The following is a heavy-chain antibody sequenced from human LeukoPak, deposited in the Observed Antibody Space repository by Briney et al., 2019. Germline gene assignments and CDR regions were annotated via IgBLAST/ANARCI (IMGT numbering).Heavy chain of an antibody. CDR2: ISDSGGTT. CDR1: GFTFSSFA. J-gene: IGHJ4*02. D-gene: IGHD3-10*01. CDR3: AKDLIRGKGDY. Sequence: GGSLRLSCAASGFTFSSFAMSWVRQAPGKGLEWVSAISDSGGTTCYADSVKGRFTISRDNSKNTLYLQMSSLRAEDTAVYYCAKDLIRGKGDYWGQGTLVTDSS. V-gene: IGHV3-23*01.